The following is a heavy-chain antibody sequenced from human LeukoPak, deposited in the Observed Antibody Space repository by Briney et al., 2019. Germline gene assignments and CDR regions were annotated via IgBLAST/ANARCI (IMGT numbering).Heavy chain of an antibody. J-gene: IGHJ4*02. CDR2: IYHSGST. D-gene: IGHD3-10*01. CDR1: GGSISSSNW. CDR3: ARGNLYYYGSGSFYYFDY. V-gene: IGHV4-4*02. Sequence: PSGTLSLTCAVSGGSISSSNWWSWVRQPAGKGLEWFGEIYHSGSTNYNPSLKSRVTISVDKSKNQFSLKLSSVTVADTAVYYCARGNLYYYGSGSFYYFDYWGQGTLVTVSS.